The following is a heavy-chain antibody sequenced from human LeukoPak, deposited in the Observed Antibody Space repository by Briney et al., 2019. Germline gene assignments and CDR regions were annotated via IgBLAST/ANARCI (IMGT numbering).Heavy chain of an antibody. Sequence: SETLSLTCAVYGESLTGYYWSWIRQPPGKGLEWIGEINHSGSTNYNPSLKSRVTISVDTSKNQFSLKLSSVTAADTAVYYCARGTYYYDSSGYYTISRRYYFDYWGQGTLVTVSS. D-gene: IGHD3-22*01. V-gene: IGHV4-34*01. J-gene: IGHJ4*02. CDR1: GESLTGYY. CDR2: INHSGST. CDR3: ARGTYYYDSSGYYTISRRYYFDY.